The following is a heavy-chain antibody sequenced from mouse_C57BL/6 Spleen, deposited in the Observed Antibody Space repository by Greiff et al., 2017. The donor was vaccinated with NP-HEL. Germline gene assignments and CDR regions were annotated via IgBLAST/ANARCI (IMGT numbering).Heavy chain of an antibody. V-gene: IGHV1-66*01. D-gene: IGHD1-1*01. J-gene: IGHJ1*03. Sequence: QVQLQQSGPELVKPGASVKISCKASGYSFTSYYIHWVKQRPGQGLEWIGWIYPGSGNTKYNEKFKGKATLTADTSSSTAYMQLSSLTSEDSAVYYCASREDYYDGSSYGDFDGWGTGTTVTVSS. CDR3: ASREDYYDGSSYGDFDG. CDR1: GYSFTSYY. CDR2: IYPGSGNT.